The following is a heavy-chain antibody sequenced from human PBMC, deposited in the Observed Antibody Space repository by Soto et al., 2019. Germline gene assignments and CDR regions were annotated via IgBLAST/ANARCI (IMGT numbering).Heavy chain of an antibody. CDR3: ARGSWDDVSGHYYMDV. D-gene: IGHD1-1*01. CDR2: TYYKSKWYY. V-gene: IGHV6-1*01. CDR1: GDSVSSNSAG. Sequence: SQTLSLTCDISGDSVSSNSAGWNWIRQTPSRGLEWLGRTYYKSKWYYTYAASVKSRITVSLDTSKNQFSLQLTSVTPEDTAVYYCARGSWDDVSGHYYMDVWDKGTTVTV. J-gene: IGHJ6*03.